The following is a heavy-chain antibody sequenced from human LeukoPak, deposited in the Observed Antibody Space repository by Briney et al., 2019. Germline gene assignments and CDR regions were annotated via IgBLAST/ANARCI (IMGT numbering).Heavy chain of an antibody. CDR3: ARGLYSSGWYGDY. D-gene: IGHD6-19*01. CDR2: MNPNSGNT. J-gene: IGHJ4*02. CDR1: GYTFTSYG. Sequence: ASVKVSCKASGYTFTSYGINWVRQATGQGLEWMGWMNPNSGNTGYAQKFQGRVTMTRNTSISTAYMELSSLRSEDTAVYYCARGLYSSGWYGDYWGQGTLVTVSS. V-gene: IGHV1-8*01.